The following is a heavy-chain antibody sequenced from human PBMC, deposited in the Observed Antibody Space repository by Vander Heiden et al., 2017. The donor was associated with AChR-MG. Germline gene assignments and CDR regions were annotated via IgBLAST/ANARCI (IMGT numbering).Heavy chain of an antibody. V-gene: IGHV4-34*02. D-gene: IGHD6-19*01. Sequence: QVQLQQWGAGLLMPSETLSLTCAVYGGSISGHYWGWIRQPPGKGLEWIGEINDGGSTNHNPSLKSRVTISADTSKNQYSLNLRFVTAADTAVYYCARVRIAVAQYDAFDIWGQGTMVTVS. CDR3: ARVRIAVAQYDAFDI. J-gene: IGHJ3*02. CDR2: INDGGST. CDR1: GGSISGHY.